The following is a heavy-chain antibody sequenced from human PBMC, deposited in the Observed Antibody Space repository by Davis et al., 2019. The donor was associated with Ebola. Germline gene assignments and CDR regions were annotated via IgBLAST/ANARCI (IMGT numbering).Heavy chain of an antibody. CDR1: GFTFSSYS. CDR2: ISSSSSYI. D-gene: IGHD2-15*01. J-gene: IGHJ6*02. Sequence: GGSLRLSCAASGFTFSSYSMNWVRQAPGKGLEWVSSISSSSSYIYYADSVKGRFTISRDNAKNSLYLQMNSLRAEDTAVYYCAKEILGCSGGSCLWYYYYGMDVWGQGTTVTVSS. V-gene: IGHV3-21*01. CDR3: AKEILGCSGGSCLWYYYYGMDV.